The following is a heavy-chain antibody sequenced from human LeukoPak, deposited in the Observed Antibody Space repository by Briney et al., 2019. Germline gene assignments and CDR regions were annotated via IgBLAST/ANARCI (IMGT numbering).Heavy chain of an antibody. J-gene: IGHJ3*02. V-gene: IGHV3-30-3*01. CDR3: ARDKPLGGDLDAFDI. Sequence: PRGSLRLSCAASGFTFSSYAMHWVRQAPGKGLEWVAVISYDGSNKYYADSVKGRFTISRDNSKNTLYLQMNSLRAEDTAVCYCARDKPLGGDLDAFDIWGQGTMVTVSS. CDR2: ISYDGSNK. CDR1: GFTFSSYA. D-gene: IGHD4-17*01.